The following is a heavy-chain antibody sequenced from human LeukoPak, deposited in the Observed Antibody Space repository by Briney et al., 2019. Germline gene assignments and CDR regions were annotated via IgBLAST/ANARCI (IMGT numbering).Heavy chain of an antibody. V-gene: IGHV1-2*06. CDR1: GYTFTGYY. D-gene: IGHD3-22*01. J-gene: IGHJ5*02. CDR2: INPNSGGT. CDR3: ASDYYDSSGSHP. Sequence: GASVKVSCKASGYTFTGYYVHWVRQAPGQGLEWMGRINPNSGGTNYAQKLQGRVTMTRDTSISTAYMELSRLRSDDTAVYYCASDYYDSSGSHPWGQGTLVTVSS.